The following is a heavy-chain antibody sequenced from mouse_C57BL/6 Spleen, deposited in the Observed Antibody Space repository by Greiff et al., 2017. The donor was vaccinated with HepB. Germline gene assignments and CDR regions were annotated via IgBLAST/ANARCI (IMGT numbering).Heavy chain of an antibody. CDR1: GYTFTDYY. CDR3: ARWVTSKSYAMDY. V-gene: IGHV1-19*01. J-gene: IGHJ4*01. CDR2: INPYNGGT. D-gene: IGHD2-1*01. Sequence: VQLQQSGPVLVKPGASVKMSCKASGYTFTDYYMNWVKQSHGKSLEWIGVINPYNGGTSYNQKFKGKATLTGDKSSSTAYMELNSLTSEDSAVYYCARWVTSKSYAMDYWGQGTSVTVSS.